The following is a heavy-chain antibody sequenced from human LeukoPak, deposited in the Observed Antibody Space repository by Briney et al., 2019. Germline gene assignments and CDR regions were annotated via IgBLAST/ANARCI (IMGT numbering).Heavy chain of an antibody. Sequence: GGSLRLSCAASGFTFSSYSMNWVRQAPGKGLEWVSSISSSSSYIYYADSVKGRFTISRDNSKNTLYLQMNSLRAEDTAVYYCARVLRYCSGGNCYSGGLGYMDVWGKGTTVTISS. J-gene: IGHJ6*03. D-gene: IGHD2-15*01. CDR3: ARVLRYCSGGNCYSGGLGYMDV. V-gene: IGHV3-21*04. CDR1: GFTFSSYS. CDR2: ISSSSSYI.